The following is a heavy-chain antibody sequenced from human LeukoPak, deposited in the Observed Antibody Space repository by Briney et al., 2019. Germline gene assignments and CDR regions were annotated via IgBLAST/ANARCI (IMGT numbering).Heavy chain of an antibody. CDR3: ATKERYCSSTSCYPWGPFDY. Sequence: ASVKVSCKASGYTFTGYYMHWVRQAPGQGLEWMGWISAYNGNTNYAQKLQGRVTMTTDTSTSTAYMELRSLRSDDTAVYYCATKERYCSSTSCYPWGPFDYWGQGTLVTVSS. CDR2: ISAYNGNT. D-gene: IGHD2-2*01. J-gene: IGHJ4*02. CDR1: GYTFTGYY. V-gene: IGHV1-18*04.